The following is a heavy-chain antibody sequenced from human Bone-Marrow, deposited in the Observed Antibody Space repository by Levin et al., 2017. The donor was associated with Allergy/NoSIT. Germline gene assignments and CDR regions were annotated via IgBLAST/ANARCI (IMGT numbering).Heavy chain of an antibody. Sequence: PGESLKISCAASGVSVSDIYMSWVRQAPGKGLEWVSVIYDGGTTYYADSVKGRFTISRDNAKNTLFLQMTSLRAEDTAVYYCVGSVGAHIESDYWGQGTLVTVSS. CDR2: IYDGGTT. CDR3: VGSVGAHIESDY. V-gene: IGHV3-66*01. J-gene: IGHJ4*02. D-gene: IGHD1-26*01. CDR1: GVSVSDIY.